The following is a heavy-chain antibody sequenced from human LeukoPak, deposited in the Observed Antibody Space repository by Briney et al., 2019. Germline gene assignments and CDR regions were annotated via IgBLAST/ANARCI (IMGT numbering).Heavy chain of an antibody. D-gene: IGHD1-26*01. CDR1: GFTFSSYS. V-gene: IGHV3-21*01. CDR2: ISSSSSYI. J-gene: IGHJ4*02. CDR3: ARVEIQWELLTPFDY. Sequence: PGGSLRLSCAASGFTFSSYSRNWVRQAPGKGLEWVSSISSSSSYIYYADSVKGRFTISRDNAKNSLYLQMNSLRAEDTAVYYCARVEIQWELLTPFDYWGQGTLVTVSS.